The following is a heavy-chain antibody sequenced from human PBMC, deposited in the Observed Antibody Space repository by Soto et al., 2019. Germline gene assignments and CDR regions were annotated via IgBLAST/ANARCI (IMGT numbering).Heavy chain of an antibody. Sequence: SETLSLTCTVSGFSISSSSYYWGWIRQPPGKGLEWIGSIYYSGSTYYNPSLKSRVTISVDTSKNQFSLKLSSVTAADTAVYYCASRGYYGSGSYYTTWEFDPWGQGTLVTVSS. J-gene: IGHJ5*02. CDR2: IYYSGST. D-gene: IGHD3-10*01. CDR3: ASRGYYGSGSYYTTWEFDP. V-gene: IGHV4-39*01. CDR1: GFSISSSSYY.